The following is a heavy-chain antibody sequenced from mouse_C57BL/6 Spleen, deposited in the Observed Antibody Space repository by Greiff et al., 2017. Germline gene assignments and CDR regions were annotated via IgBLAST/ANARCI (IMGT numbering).Heavy chain of an antibody. J-gene: IGHJ2*01. CDR2: IHPNSGST. Sequence: QVQLQQPGAELVKPGASVKLSCKASGYTFTSYWMHWVKQRPGQGLEWIGMIHPNSGSTNYNEKFKSKATLTVDKSSSTAYMQLSSLTSEDSAVYYCARPGTVVATDFDYWGQGTTLTVSS. V-gene: IGHV1-64*01. CDR3: ARPGTVVATDFDY. CDR1: GYTFTSYW. D-gene: IGHD1-1*01.